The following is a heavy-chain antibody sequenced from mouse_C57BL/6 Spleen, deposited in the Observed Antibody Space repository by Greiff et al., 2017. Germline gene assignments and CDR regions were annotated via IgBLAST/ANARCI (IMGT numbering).Heavy chain of an antibody. J-gene: IGHJ1*03. CDR3: ARGWGVVAPGYFDG. CDR1: GFNIKNTY. V-gene: IGHV14-3*01. CDR2: IDPANGNT. Sequence: EVKLMESVAELVRPGASVKLSCTASGFNIKNTYMHWVKQRPEQGLEWIGRIDPANGNTKYAPKFQGKATITADTSSNTAYLQLSSLTSEDTAIYYCARGWGVVAPGYFDGWGTGTTVTVAS. D-gene: IGHD1-1*01.